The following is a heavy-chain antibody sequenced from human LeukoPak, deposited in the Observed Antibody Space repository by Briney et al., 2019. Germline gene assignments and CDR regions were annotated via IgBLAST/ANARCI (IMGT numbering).Heavy chain of an antibody. CDR2: IYTSGST. V-gene: IGHV4-61*02. CDR3: ARDHNNYGSGSYSLDY. Sequence: SETLSLTCTVSGVSISSGSYYWSWIRQPAGKGLEWIGRIYTSGSTNYNPSLKSRVTISADTSKNQFSLKLGSVTAADTAVYYCARDHNNYGSGSYSLDYWGQGTLVTVSS. J-gene: IGHJ4*02. CDR1: GVSISSGSYY. D-gene: IGHD3-10*01.